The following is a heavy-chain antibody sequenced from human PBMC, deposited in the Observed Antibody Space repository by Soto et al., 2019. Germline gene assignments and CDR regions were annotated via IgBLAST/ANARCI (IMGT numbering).Heavy chain of an antibody. CDR1: GGTFSSYA. CDR2: ITPIFGTA. CDR3: ARDKYGYSSSSGAPLGY. J-gene: IGHJ4*02. D-gene: IGHD6-6*01. V-gene: IGHV1-69*13. Sequence: SVKVSCKASGGTFSSYAISWVRQAPGQGLEWMGGITPIFGTANYAQKFQGRVTITADESTSTAYMELSSLRSEDTAVYYCARDKYGYSSSSGAPLGYWGQGTLVTVSS.